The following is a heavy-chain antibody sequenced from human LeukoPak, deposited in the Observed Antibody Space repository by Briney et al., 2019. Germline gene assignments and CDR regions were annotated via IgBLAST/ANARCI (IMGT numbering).Heavy chain of an antibody. V-gene: IGHV1-2*04. CDR1: GYTFTSYY. D-gene: IGHD6-19*01. CDR2: INPNSGGT. Sequence: ASVKVSCKASGYTFTSYYMHWVRQAPGQGLEWMGWINPNSGGTNYAQKFQGWVTMTRDTSISTAYMELSRLRSDDTAVYYCARDFVDRGGWYERDYYFDYWGQGTLVTVSS. CDR3: ARDFVDRGGWYERDYYFDY. J-gene: IGHJ4*02.